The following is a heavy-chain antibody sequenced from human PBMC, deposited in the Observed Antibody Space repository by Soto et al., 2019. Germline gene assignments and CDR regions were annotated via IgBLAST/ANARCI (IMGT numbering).Heavy chain of an antibody. CDR1: GFTFSSYS. CDR3: ARDRVVWSGYYTYTSWFDP. J-gene: IGHJ5*02. D-gene: IGHD3-3*01. Sequence: EVQLVESGGGLVQPGGSLRLSCAASGFTFSSYSMNWVRQAPGKGLEWVSYISSSSSTIYYADSVKGRFIISRDNAKNSLYLQMNSLRDEDTAVYYCARDRVVWSGYYTYTSWFDPWGQGTLVTVSS. V-gene: IGHV3-48*02. CDR2: ISSSSSTI.